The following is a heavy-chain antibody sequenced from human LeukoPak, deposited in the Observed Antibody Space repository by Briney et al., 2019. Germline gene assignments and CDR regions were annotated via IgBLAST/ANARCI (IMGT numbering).Heavy chain of an antibody. CDR1: GGFISNYY. D-gene: IGHD4-17*01. CDR2: IYSSGST. J-gene: IGHJ5*02. CDR3: ARDMTTVTTNWFDP. V-gene: IGHV4-4*07. Sequence: NASETLSLTCTVSGGFISNYYWSWIRQPAGKGLEWIGRIYSSGSTNYNPSLKSRVTMSVDTSKNQFSLKLSSVTAADTAVYYCARDMTTVTTNWFDPRGQGTPVTVSS.